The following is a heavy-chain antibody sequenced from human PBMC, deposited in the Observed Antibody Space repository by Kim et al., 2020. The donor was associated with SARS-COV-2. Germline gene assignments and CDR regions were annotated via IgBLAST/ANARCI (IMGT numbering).Heavy chain of an antibody. CDR3: ARVIGALNWNDVYYFDY. J-gene: IGHJ4*02. V-gene: IGHV1-2*02. CDR2: INPNSGGT. Sequence: ASVKVSCKASGYTFTGYYMHWVRQAPGQGLEWMGWINPNSGGTNYAQKFQGRVTMTRDTSISTAYMELSRLRSDDTAVYYCARVIGALNWNDVYYFDYWGQGTLVTVSS. CDR1: GYTFTGYY. D-gene: IGHD1-1*01.